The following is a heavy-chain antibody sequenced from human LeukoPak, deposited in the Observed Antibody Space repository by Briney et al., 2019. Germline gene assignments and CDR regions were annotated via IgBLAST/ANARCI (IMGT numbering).Heavy chain of an antibody. Sequence: GGSLRLSCAASGFTFDDYAMHWVRQAPGKGLEWVSGISWNSGSIGYADSVKGRFTISRDNAKNSLYLQMNSLRAEDMALYYCARARAPGAFDIWGQGTMVTVSS. J-gene: IGHJ3*02. CDR2: ISWNSGSI. CDR1: GFTFDDYA. V-gene: IGHV3-9*03. CDR3: ARARAPGAFDI. D-gene: IGHD7-27*01.